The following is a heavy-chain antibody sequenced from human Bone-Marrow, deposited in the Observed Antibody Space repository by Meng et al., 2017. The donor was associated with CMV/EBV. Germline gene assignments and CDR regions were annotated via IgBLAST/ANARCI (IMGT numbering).Heavy chain of an antibody. V-gene: IGHV3-30-3*01. Sequence: GESLKISCAASGFTFSSYAMHWVRQAPGKGLEWVAVISYDGSNKYYADSVKGRVTISRDNPKDCLYLQMNSLRVEDTATYFCARGDTAVFTKGLTAIDYWGQGTLVTVSS. J-gene: IGHJ4*02. CDR1: GFTFSSYA. D-gene: IGHD5-18*01. CDR3: ARGDTAVFTKGLTAIDY. CDR2: ISYDGSNK.